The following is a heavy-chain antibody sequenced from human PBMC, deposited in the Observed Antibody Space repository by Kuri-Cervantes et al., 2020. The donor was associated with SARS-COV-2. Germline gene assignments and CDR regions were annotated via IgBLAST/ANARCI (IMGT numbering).Heavy chain of an antibody. D-gene: IGHD2-2*01. CDR2: IIPLFGTT. J-gene: IGHJ4*02. CDR1: GGTFSSYA. CDR3: ARPYCTTTTCYDGTFDS. Sequence: SVKVSCKASGGTFSSYAVTWVRQVPGQGFEWMGRIIPLFGTTIYAQKFRDRVTFTADKSTSTAYMELSSLRSEDTAVYYCARPYCTTTTCYDGTFDSWGQGTLVTVSS. V-gene: IGHV1-69*06.